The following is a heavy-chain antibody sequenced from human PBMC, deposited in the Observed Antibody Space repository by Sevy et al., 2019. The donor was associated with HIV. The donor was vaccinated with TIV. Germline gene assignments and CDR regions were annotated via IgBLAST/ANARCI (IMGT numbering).Heavy chain of an antibody. CDR1: GFTFSNAW. V-gene: IGHV3-15*01. CDR2: ITDGGTT. D-gene: IGHD6-19*01. J-gene: IGHJ4*02. Sequence: GGSLRLSCAASGFTFSNAWMSWVRQAPGEGLEWVGRITDGGTTDYAAPVKGRFTISRDDSKDTLYLQMNSLKTEDTAVYYCVRVVTVADPCLLYWGQGTLVTVSS. CDR3: VRVVTVADPCLLY.